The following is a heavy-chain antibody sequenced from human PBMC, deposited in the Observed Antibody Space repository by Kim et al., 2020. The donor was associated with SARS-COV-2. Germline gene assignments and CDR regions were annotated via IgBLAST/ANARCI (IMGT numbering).Heavy chain of an antibody. CDR1: GGSISSYY. V-gene: IGHV4-59*13. D-gene: IGHD3-3*01. Sequence: SETLSLTCTVSGGSISSYYWSWIRQPPGKGLEWIGYIYYSGSTNYNPSLKSRVTISVDTSKNQFSLKLSSVTAADTAVYYCARSAEFTIFGVVIIPGWFDPWGQGTLVTVSS. CDR3: ARSAEFTIFGVVIIPGWFDP. CDR2: IYYSGST. J-gene: IGHJ5*02.